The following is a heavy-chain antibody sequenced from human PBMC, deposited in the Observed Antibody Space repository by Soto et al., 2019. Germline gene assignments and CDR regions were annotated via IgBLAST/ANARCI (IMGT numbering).Heavy chain of an antibody. CDR2: IYYSGST. D-gene: IGHD3-16*01. J-gene: IGHJ4*02. V-gene: IGHV4-30-4*01. CDR1: GGSISSGDYY. CDR3: ARAIDYEAFDY. Sequence: TLSLTCTVSGGSISSGDYYWSWIRQPPGKGLEWIGYIYYSGSTYYNPSLKSRVTISVDTSKNQFSLKLSSVTAADTAVYYCARAIDYEAFDYWGQGTLVTVPQ.